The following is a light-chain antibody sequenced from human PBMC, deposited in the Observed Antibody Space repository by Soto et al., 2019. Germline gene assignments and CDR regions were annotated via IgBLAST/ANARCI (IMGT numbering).Light chain of an antibody. V-gene: IGLV1-40*01. CDR3: HSYDSSLSAVV. CDR2: SNN. CDR1: SSNIGAGYD. Sequence: QAVVTQPPSVSGAPGQRVTISCTGTSSNIGAGYDVHWYQQLSGKAPTLLIYSNNDRPSGVPDRFSGSKSGTSASLAITGLQADDEADYYCHSYDSSLSAVVFGGGTKLTVL. J-gene: IGLJ3*02.